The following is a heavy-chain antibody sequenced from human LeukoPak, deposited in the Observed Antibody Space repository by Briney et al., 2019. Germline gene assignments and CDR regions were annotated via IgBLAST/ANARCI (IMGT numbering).Heavy chain of an antibody. CDR1: GFTFSSYS. Sequence: GGSLRLSCAASGFTFSSYSMNWVRQAPGKGLEWVSSISSSSSYIYYADSVKGRFTISRDNAKNSLYLQMNSLRAEDTAVYYCARDLRAYCGGDCPLDYWGQGTLVTVSS. CDR2: ISSSSSYI. J-gene: IGHJ4*02. CDR3: ARDLRAYCGGDCPLDY. D-gene: IGHD2-21*01. V-gene: IGHV3-21*01.